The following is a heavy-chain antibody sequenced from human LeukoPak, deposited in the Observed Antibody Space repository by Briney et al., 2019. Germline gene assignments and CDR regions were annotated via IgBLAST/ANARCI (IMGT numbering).Heavy chain of an antibody. Sequence: SETLSLTCAVYGGSFSGYYWSWIRQPPGKGLEWIGEINHSGSTNYNPSLKSRVTISVDTSKNQFSLKLSSVTAADPAVYYCAGLGGETYYDSSGYFDWGQGTLVTVSS. CDR3: AGLGGETYYDSSGYFD. CDR1: GGSFSGYY. D-gene: IGHD3-22*01. V-gene: IGHV4-34*01. J-gene: IGHJ4*02. CDR2: INHSGST.